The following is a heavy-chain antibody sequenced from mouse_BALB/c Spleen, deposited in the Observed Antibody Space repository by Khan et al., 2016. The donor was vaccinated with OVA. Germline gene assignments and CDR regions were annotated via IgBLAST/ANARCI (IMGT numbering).Heavy chain of an antibody. CDR2: IRSNSNNYAT. D-gene: IGHD2-10*02. CDR3: VRARVGWKLLSWFAY. J-gene: IGHJ3*01. CDR1: GFTFNTYA. Sequence: EVQLVESGGGLVQPKGSLKLSCVASGFTFNTYAMYWVCQAPGKGLEWVARIRSNSNNYATYYADSVKDRFTISRDDSQSMLYLHMNNLQTEDTAMYYGVRARVGWKLLSWFAYWGQGTLVIVSA. V-gene: IGHV10-3*03.